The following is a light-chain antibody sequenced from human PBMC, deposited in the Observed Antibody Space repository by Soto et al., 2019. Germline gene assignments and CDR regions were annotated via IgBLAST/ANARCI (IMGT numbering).Light chain of an antibody. J-gene: IGKJ1*01. V-gene: IGKV1-39*01. CDR2: AAS. CDR3: QQSFSTPRT. CDR1: QSISIY. Sequence: DIQMTQSPSSLSASVGDRVTITCRASQSISIYFNWYQQKPGIAPKLLIYAASRLQSGVPSRFRGSGSGTDCTLTISSLQPEDFATYYCQQSFSTPRTFGLGTKVDIK.